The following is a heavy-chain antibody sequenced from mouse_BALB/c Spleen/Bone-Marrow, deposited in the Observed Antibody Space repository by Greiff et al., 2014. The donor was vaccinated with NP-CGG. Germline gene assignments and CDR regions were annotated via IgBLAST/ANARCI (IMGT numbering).Heavy chain of an antibody. Sequence: EVQLQQSGAELVKPGASVKLSCTASGFNIKDTYMHWVKQRPEQDLEWIGRIDPANGNTKYDPKFQGKATITADTSSNTAYLQLSILTSEDTAVYYCASYVDGYYFDYWGQGTTLTVSS. J-gene: IGHJ2*01. V-gene: IGHV14-3*02. CDR1: GFNIKDTY. CDR3: ASYVDGYYFDY. CDR2: IDPANGNT.